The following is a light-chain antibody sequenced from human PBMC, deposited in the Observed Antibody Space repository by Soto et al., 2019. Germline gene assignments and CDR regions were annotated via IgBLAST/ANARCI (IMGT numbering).Light chain of an antibody. Sequence: EIVMTQSPATLSVSPGERASLSCGASQSISSNYLAWCQQRPGQAPRLLIYGASTRAAGIPDRFSGSGSGTDFTLTITRLEPEDSAVYFCQQYTGPPTTFGQGTRLEIK. V-gene: IGKV3-20*01. CDR1: QSISSNY. J-gene: IGKJ5*01. CDR3: QQYTGPPTT. CDR2: GAS.